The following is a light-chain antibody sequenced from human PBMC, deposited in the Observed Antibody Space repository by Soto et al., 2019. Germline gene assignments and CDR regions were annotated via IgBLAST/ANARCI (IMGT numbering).Light chain of an antibody. J-gene: IGKJ1*01. CDR1: RSVSSN. CDR3: QQYNNWPPMA. Sequence: EIVMTQSPATLSVSPGERATLSCRASRSVSSNLAWYKEKPGQAPRLLICGASTRATGIPARFSGSGSGTEFTLTISSLQSEDFAVYYCQQYNNWPPMAFGQGTKVEIK. CDR2: GAS. V-gene: IGKV3-15*01.